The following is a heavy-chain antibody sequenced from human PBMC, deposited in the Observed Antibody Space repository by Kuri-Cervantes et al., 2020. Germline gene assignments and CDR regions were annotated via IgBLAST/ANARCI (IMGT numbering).Heavy chain of an antibody. CDR3: ASQPGRLYYFDY. J-gene: IGHJ4*02. CDR2: ISWDGGST. V-gene: IGHV3-48*04. CDR1: GFTFSSYA. Sequence: GESLKISCTASGFTFSSYAMNWVRQAPGKGPEWVSLISWDGGSTYYADSVKGRFTVSRDNAKNSLYLQMNSLRAEDTAVYYCASQPGRLYYFDYWGQGTLVTVSS.